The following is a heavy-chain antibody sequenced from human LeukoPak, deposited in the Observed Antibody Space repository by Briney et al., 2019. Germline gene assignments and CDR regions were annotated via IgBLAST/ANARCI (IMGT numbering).Heavy chain of an antibody. D-gene: IGHD5-18*01. CDR3: ARNTGQTSGYSYGFNY. V-gene: IGHV3-23*01. J-gene: IGHJ4*02. Sequence: PGGSLRLSCAASGFTFSIYAMSWVRQAPGKGLEWVSDISGNGGSTYYADSVKGRLTISRDNPKITLFLQMNSLRAEDTAVYYCARNTGQTSGYSYGFNYWGQGTLVTVSS. CDR2: ISGNGGST. CDR1: GFTFSIYA.